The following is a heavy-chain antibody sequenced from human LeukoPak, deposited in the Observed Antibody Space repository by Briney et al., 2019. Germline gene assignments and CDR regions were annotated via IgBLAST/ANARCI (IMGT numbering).Heavy chain of an antibody. D-gene: IGHD1-26*01. CDR3: ASSGDSSGKDY. Sequence: PSQTLSLTCTVSGASINSGYYWGWIRQYPGKGLEWLGNIFYTGATSLNPSLKSRPLLSVDMSKNQFSLRLTSVTAADTAVYYCASSGDSSGKDYWGQGTLVTVSS. CDR2: IFYTGAT. CDR1: GASINSGYY. J-gene: IGHJ4*02. V-gene: IGHV4-31*03.